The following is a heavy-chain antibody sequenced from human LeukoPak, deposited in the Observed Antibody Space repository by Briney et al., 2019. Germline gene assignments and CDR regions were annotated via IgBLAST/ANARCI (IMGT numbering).Heavy chain of an antibody. V-gene: IGHV1-24*01. CDR1: GYTLTELS. D-gene: IGHD3-22*01. CDR2: FDPEDGET. Sequence: ASVKVSCKVSGYTLTELSMHWVRQAPGKGLEWMGGFDPEDGETIYAQKFQGRVTITADESTSTAYMELSSLRSEDTAVYYCARKAHSSGYYYFDYWGQGTLVTVSS. CDR3: ARKAHSSGYYYFDY. J-gene: IGHJ4*02.